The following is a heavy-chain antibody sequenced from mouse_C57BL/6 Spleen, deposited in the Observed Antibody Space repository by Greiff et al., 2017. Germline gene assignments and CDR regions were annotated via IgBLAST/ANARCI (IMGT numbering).Heavy chain of an antibody. J-gene: IGHJ3*01. CDR3: ARAEYGYDEAWFAY. V-gene: IGHV1-64*01. Sequence: QVQLQQPGAELVKPGASVKLSCKASGYTFTSYWMHWVKQRPGQGLEWIGMIHPNSGSTNYNEKFKSKATLTVDKSSSTAYMQLSSLTSEDSAVYYCARAEYGYDEAWFAYWGQGTLVTVSA. D-gene: IGHD2-2*01. CDR1: GYTFTSYW. CDR2: IHPNSGST.